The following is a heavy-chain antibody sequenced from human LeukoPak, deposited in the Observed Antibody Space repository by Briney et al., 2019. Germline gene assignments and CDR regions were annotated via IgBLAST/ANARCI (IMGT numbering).Heavy chain of an antibody. CDR2: IGTAGDT. Sequence: GGSLSLSCAASGFTFSSYDMHWLPQATGKGLEWVSAIGTAGDTYYRGSGKGRFTISRENAKNSLYLQMNSLRAGDTAVYYCARAAFDSSGYDYWGQGTLVTVPS. V-gene: IGHV3-13*01. D-gene: IGHD3-22*01. CDR3: ARAAFDSSGYDY. CDR1: GFTFSSYD. J-gene: IGHJ4*02.